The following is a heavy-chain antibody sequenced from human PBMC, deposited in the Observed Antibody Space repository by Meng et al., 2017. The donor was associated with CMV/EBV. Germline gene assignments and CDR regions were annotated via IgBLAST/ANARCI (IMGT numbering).Heavy chain of an antibody. J-gene: IGHJ6*02. D-gene: IGHD2-2*01. CDR1: GDSVSSNSAT. V-gene: IGHV6-1*01. Sequence: LRLSCAISGDSVSSNSATWSWIRQSPSRGLEWLGRTYYRSKWYIDYAVSVKSRIDINPDTSKNQYSLQLNAVTPEDTAVYYRARVRCSTTSCYYEYYYGMDVWGQGTTVTVSS. CDR2: TYYRSKWYI. CDR3: ARVRCSTTSCYYEYYYGMDV.